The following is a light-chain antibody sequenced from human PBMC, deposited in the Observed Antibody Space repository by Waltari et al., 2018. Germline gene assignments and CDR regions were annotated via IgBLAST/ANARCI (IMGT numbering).Light chain of an antibody. J-gene: IGLJ1*01. CDR2: DVS. Sequence: QSALTQPASVSGSPGQSITISCTGTSSDVGGYDYVSWYQQHPGKATTLILYDVSNRPLEVSHRFSCSKSGNTASLTISGLQADDEAEYYCGSYTSSTTLAFGTGTKVTVL. CDR1: SSDVGGYDY. CDR3: GSYTSSTTLA. V-gene: IGLV2-14*03.